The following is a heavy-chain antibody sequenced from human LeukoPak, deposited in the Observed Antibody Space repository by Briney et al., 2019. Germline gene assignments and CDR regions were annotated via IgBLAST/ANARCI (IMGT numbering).Heavy chain of an antibody. D-gene: IGHD6-19*01. CDR2: ISWNSGSI. Sequence: GRSLRLPCAASGFTFDDYAMHWVRQAPGKGLEWVSGISWNSGSIGYADSVKGRFTISRDNAKNSLYLQMNSLRAEDTALYYCAKAKAPGYSSGWPTDYWGQGTLVTVSS. CDR3: AKAKAPGYSSGWPTDY. CDR1: GFTFDDYA. J-gene: IGHJ4*02. V-gene: IGHV3-9*01.